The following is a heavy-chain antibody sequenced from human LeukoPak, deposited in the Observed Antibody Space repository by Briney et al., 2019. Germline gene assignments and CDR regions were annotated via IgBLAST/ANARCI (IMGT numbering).Heavy chain of an antibody. CDR2: IHYSGKA. CDR3: ARFGIFYDMDV. V-gene: IGHV4-59*01. D-gene: IGHD3-16*01. Sequence: SETLSLTCTVSGGSISGYYWTWTRQPPGKGLEWIGQIHYSGKAAYNPSLRSRVTISVDTSKTKIFLNLSSVPAADTAVYYCARFGIFYDMDVWGRGTTVTVSS. J-gene: IGHJ6*02. CDR1: GGSISGYY.